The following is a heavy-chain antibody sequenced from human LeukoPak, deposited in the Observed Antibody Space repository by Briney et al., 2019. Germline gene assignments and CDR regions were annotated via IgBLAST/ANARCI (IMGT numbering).Heavy chain of an antibody. CDR3: ARAYCSSTSCLADAFDI. CDR1: GGTFSSYA. CDR2: IIPIFGTA. Sequence: SVKVSCKASGGTFSSYAISWVRQAPGQGLEWMGGIIPIFGTANYAQKFQGRVTITADKSTSTAYMEPNSLRSEDTAVYYCARAYCSSTSCLADAFDIWGQGTMVTVSS. J-gene: IGHJ3*02. D-gene: IGHD2-2*01. V-gene: IGHV1-69*06.